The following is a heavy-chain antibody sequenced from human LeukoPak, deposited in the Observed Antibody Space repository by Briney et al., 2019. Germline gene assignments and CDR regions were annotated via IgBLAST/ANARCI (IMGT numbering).Heavy chain of an antibody. CDR1: GIDFSHYS. Sequence: GGSLRLSCSASGIDFSHYSMNWVRQAPGKGLEWISYISSSGSTIYYADSVKGRFTISRDNSKNTLYLQMNSLRAEDTAVYYCASHSGVAGTHFDYWGQGTLVTVSS. J-gene: IGHJ4*02. CDR2: ISSSGSTI. CDR3: ASHSGVAGTHFDY. D-gene: IGHD6-19*01. V-gene: IGHV3-48*01.